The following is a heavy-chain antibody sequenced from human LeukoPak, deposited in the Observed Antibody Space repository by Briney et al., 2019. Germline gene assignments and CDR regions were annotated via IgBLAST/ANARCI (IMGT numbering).Heavy chain of an antibody. J-gene: IGHJ4*02. Sequence: PGGSLRLSCAASGFTFSRYWMSWVRQAPGKGLEWVSVIYSGGSAYYADSVKGRFTISRDNSKNTLYLQMNSLRAEDTAVYYCASGAPTVTLVFDYWGQGTLVTVSS. CDR1: GFTFSRYW. CDR3: ASGAPTVTLVFDY. D-gene: IGHD4-17*01. CDR2: IYSGGSA. V-gene: IGHV3-66*01.